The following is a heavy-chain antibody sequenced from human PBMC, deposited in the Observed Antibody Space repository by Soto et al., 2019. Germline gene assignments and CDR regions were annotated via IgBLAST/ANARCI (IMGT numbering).Heavy chain of an antibody. Sequence: PSETLSLTCTVSGGSVSSGSYYWSWIRQPPGKGLEWIGYIYYSGSTNYNPSLKSRVTISVDTSKNQFSLKLSSVTAADTAVYYCARGGSYYDSSGYDPTARFDPWGQGTLVTVSS. D-gene: IGHD3-22*01. CDR1: GGSVSSGSYY. J-gene: IGHJ5*02. CDR2: IYYSGST. V-gene: IGHV4-61*01. CDR3: ARGGSYYDSSGYDPTARFDP.